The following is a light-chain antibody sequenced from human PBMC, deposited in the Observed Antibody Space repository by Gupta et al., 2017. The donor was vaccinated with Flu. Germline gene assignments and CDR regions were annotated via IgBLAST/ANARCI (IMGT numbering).Light chain of an antibody. CDR2: SNN. CDR1: SSNIGSNT. V-gene: IGLV1-44*01. Sequence: QSVLTQPPSASGTPGQRVTISCSGRSSNIGSNTVNWYQQLPGTAPKLLIYSNNQRPSGVPDRFSGSKSGTSASLAISGLQSEDEADYYCAAWDDSLNGSVVFGGGTKLTVL. CDR3: AAWDDSLNGSVV. J-gene: IGLJ2*01.